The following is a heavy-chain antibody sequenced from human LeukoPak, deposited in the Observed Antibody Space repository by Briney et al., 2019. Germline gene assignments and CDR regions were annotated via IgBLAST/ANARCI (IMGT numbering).Heavy chain of an antibody. J-gene: IGHJ4*02. CDR2: IWYDGSNK. CDR1: GFTFSSYG. V-gene: IGHV3-33*01. Sequence: GGSLRLSCAASGFTFSSYGMHWVRQAPGKGLEWVAVIWYDGSNKYYADSVKGRFTISRDNSKNTLYLQMNSLRAEDTAVYYCARPTRRYSGYDGVCYWGQGTLVTVSS. D-gene: IGHD5-12*01. CDR3: ARPTRRYSGYDGVCY.